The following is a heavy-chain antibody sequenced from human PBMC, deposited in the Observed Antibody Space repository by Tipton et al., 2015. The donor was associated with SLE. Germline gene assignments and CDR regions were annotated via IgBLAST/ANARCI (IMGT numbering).Heavy chain of an antibody. CDR3: ARMPPGGWNYYFDY. CDR1: GGSIYSYN. D-gene: IGHD1-7*01. CDR2: VFYSGRT. J-gene: IGHJ4*02. Sequence: TLSLTCTVSGGSIYSYNWSWIRESPGKGLEWIGHVFYSGRTNFNPSLKSRVTISIDRSGSQFSLSLTSVTAADTAVYYCARMPPGGWNYYFDYWGQRTPVTVSS. V-gene: IGHV4-59*01.